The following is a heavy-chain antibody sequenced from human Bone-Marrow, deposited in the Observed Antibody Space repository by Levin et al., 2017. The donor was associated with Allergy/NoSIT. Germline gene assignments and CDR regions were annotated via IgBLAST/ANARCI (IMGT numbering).Heavy chain of an antibody. CDR3: ASLDLYYFDY. CDR1: GFTFSSYW. V-gene: IGHV3-7*01. D-gene: IGHD3/OR15-3a*01. J-gene: IGHJ4*02. CDR2: IKEDGSET. Sequence: GESLKISCAASGFTFSSYWMSWVRQAPGKGLEWVANIKEDGSETYYVDSVRGRFTISRDNAKNSLFLQMNSLRPEDTAVYYCASLDLYYFDYWGQGALVTVSS.